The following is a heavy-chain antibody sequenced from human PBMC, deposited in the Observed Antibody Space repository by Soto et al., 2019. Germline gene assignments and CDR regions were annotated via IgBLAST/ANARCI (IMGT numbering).Heavy chain of an antibody. CDR1: GYTFTSYA. J-gene: IGHJ4*02. CDR3: AKQDSSDFEY. V-gene: IGHV1-3*01. Sequence: ASVKVSCKASGYTFTSYAMHWVRQAPGQRLEWMGWINAGNGNTKYSQKFQGRVTISRDNSKNTLYLQMNSLRAEDTAVYYCAKQDSSDFEYRGQGTLVTVSS. CDR2: INAGNGNT. D-gene: IGHD3-22*01.